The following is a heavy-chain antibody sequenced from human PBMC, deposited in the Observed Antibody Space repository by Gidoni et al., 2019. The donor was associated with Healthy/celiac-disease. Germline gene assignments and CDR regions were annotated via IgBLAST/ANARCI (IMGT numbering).Heavy chain of an antibody. J-gene: IGHJ5*02. CDR1: GGSIRSYF. V-gene: IGHV4-59*01. CDR3: ARGPPYYDFWSGSDWFDP. CDR2: IYYSGST. D-gene: IGHD3-3*01. Sequence: QVQLQESGPGLVKPSETLSLTCTVSGGSIRSYFWSWTRQPPGKGLEWIGYIYYSGSTNYNPSLKSRVTRSVDTSKNQFSLKLSSVTAADTAVYYCARGPPYYDFWSGSDWFDPWGQGTLVTVSS.